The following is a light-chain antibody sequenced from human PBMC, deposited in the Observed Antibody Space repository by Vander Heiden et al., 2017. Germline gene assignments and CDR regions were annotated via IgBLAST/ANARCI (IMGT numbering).Light chain of an antibody. CDR3: QSYDSSNVVV. J-gene: IGLJ2*01. CDR2: ESN. Sequence: NFMLTQPHSVSASPGKTVTVSCTRSSGTIAGNYVRWYQQRPGSSPTNLIYESNQRPSGVPDRFSGSIDTSSNSASLTISGLKTEDEADYYCQSYDSSNVVVFGGGTKVTVL. CDR1: SGTIAGNY. V-gene: IGLV6-57*01.